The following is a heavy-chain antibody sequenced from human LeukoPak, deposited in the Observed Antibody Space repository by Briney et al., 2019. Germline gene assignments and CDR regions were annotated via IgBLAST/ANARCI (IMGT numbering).Heavy chain of an antibody. Sequence: GGSLRLSCTTSGFTFGDFAMSWFRQAPGKGLEWVGFIRSKAYGGTTEYAASVKGRFTISRDDSKSIAYQQMNSLKIEDTAVYYCTSDGFMDVWGKGTTVTVSS. D-gene: IGHD2-2*03. CDR3: TSDGFMDV. CDR2: IRSKAYGGTT. V-gene: IGHV3-49*03. CDR1: GFTFGDFA. J-gene: IGHJ6*03.